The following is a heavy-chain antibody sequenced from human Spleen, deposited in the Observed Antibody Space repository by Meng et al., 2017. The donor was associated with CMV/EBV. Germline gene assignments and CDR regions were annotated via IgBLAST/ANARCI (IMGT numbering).Heavy chain of an antibody. CDR1: GFTFSSYA. J-gene: IGHJ4*02. V-gene: IGHV3-30*04. CDR2: ISYDGSNK. CDR3: ARGSFWSGYPRGFDY. Sequence: GESLKISCAASGFTFSSYAMHWVRQAPGKGLEWVAVISYDGSNKYYADSVKGRFTISRDNSKNTLYLQMNSLRAEDTAVYYCARGSFWSGYPRGFDYWGQGTLVTVSS. D-gene: IGHD3-3*01.